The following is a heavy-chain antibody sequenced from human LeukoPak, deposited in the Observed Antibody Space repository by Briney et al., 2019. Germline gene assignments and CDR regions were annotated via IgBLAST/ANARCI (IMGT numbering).Heavy chain of an antibody. D-gene: IGHD3-10*02. V-gene: IGHV3-7*01. CDR3: AELGITMIGGV. CDR2: IKQDGSEK. Sequence: GGSLRLSCAASGFTFSSYGMHWVRQAPGKGLEWVANIKQDGSEKNYVDSVKGRFTISRDNAKNSLYLQMNSLRAEDTAVYCCAELGITMIGGVWGKGTTVTISS. CDR1: GFTFSSYG. J-gene: IGHJ6*04.